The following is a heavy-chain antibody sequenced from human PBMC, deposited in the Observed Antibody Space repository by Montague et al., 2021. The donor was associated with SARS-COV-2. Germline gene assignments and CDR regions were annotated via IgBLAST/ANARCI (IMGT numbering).Heavy chain of an antibody. Sequence: ETLSLTCTVSGDSCKSPKYYCAWIRQPPGKGLEWIGSSYYSGTTYDNPSLRSQVTMSVDTSKTQFSLKMNSVTAADTAVYYCARGSYGSGSYHAFDIWSQGTVVAVSS. J-gene: IGHJ3*02. V-gene: IGHV4-39*01. CDR3: ARGSYGSGSYHAFDI. D-gene: IGHD3-10*01. CDR2: SYYSGTT. CDR1: GDSCKSPKYY.